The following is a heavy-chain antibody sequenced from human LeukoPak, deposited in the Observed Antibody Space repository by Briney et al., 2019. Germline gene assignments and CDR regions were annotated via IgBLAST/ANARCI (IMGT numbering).Heavy chain of an antibody. Sequence: ASVKVSCKASGYTLTSYAIHWVRQAPGQRPEWMGWINTGNGNTKYSQKFQGRVTITRDTSANTAYMELSSLRSEDTAVYYCATDGGYCSSTSCSNWFDPWGQGTLVTVSS. CDR2: INTGNGNT. V-gene: IGHV1-3*04. CDR3: ATDGGYCSSTSCSNWFDP. J-gene: IGHJ5*02. D-gene: IGHD2-2*01. CDR1: GYTLTSYA.